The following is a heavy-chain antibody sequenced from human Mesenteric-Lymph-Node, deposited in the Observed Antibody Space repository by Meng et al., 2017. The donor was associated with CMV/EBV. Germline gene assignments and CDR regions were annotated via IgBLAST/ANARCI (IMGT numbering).Heavy chain of an antibody. V-gene: IGHV3-30*02. D-gene: IGHD3-3*01. J-gene: IGHJ4*02. CDR1: GFPFSSYG. CDR2: IRYDGSNK. CDR3: ARNYDFWSGYQDY. Sequence: GGSLRLSCAASGFPFSSYGMHWVRQAPGKGLEWVAFIRYDGSNKYYADSVKGRFTISRDNSKNTLYLQMNSLRAEDTAVYYCARNYDFWSGYQDYWGQGTLVTVSS.